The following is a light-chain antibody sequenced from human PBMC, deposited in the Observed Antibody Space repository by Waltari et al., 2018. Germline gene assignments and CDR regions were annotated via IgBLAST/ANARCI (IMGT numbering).Light chain of an antibody. CDR3: QERSGDWWT. V-gene: IGKV3-11*01. Sequence: IVLTQSPATLSLSPGERATLSCRASQSIGSYLAWYQPRPGQPPRLLIYDVSKRATGIPARFSGRGSGTDFTLTISSLEPEDFAVDYCQERSGDWWTFGQGTKVEIK. CDR2: DVS. J-gene: IGKJ1*01. CDR1: QSIGSY.